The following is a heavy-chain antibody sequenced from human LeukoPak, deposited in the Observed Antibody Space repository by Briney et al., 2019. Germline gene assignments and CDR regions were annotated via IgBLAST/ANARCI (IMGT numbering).Heavy chain of an antibody. CDR1: GFTFSSYA. J-gene: IGHJ4*02. CDR2: IRYDGSNK. D-gene: IGHD1-26*01. V-gene: IGHV3-30*02. Sequence: PGGSLRLSCAASGFTFSSYAMHWVRQAPGKGLEWVAFIRYDGSNKYYADSVKGRFTISRDNSKNTLYLQMDSLRAEDTALYYCAKDIVGATRVVDYWGQGTLVTVSS. CDR3: AKDIVGATRVVDY.